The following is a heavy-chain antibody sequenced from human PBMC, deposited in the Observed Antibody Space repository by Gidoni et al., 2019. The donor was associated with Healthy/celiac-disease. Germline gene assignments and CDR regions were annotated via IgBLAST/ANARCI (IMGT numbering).Heavy chain of an antibody. CDR3: ARVTMVRGVINDAFDI. Sequence: QVQLVQSGAEVKKPGAAVKVSCKASGYTFTSYDINWVRQATGQELEWMGWMNPNSGNTGYAQKFQGRVTMTRNTSISTAYMELSSLRSEDTAVYYCARVTMVRGVINDAFDIWGQVTMVTVSS. D-gene: IGHD3-10*01. V-gene: IGHV1-8*01. J-gene: IGHJ3*02. CDR2: MNPNSGNT. CDR1: GYTFTSYD.